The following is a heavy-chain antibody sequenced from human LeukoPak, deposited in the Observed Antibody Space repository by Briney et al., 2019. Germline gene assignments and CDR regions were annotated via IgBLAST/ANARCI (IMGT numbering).Heavy chain of an antibody. CDR1: GGSISSYY. CDR2: IYSSGST. V-gene: IGHV4-4*07. D-gene: IGHD1-14*01. J-gene: IGHJ6*03. Sequence: PSETLSLTCTVSGGSISSYYWSWIRQPAGKGLEWIGRIYSSGSTIYNPSLKSRVTMSVDTSKNQFSLKLSSVTAADTAVYYCARGRYESTRLSAYYYYYMDVWGKGTTVTVSS. CDR3: ARGRYESTRLSAYYYYYMDV.